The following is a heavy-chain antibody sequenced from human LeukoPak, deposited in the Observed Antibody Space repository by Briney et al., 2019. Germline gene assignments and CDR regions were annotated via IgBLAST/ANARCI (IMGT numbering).Heavy chain of an antibody. Sequence: SETLSLTCAVYGGSFSGFYWSWIRQPPGKGLEWVGEINHSGSTNYNPSLKSRVTISVDTSKNQFSLKLSSVTAADTAVYYCARIWGSGSYNDYWGQGTLVTVSS. CDR1: GGSFSGFY. J-gene: IGHJ4*02. V-gene: IGHV4-34*01. CDR2: INHSGST. D-gene: IGHD3-10*01. CDR3: ARIWGSGSYNDY.